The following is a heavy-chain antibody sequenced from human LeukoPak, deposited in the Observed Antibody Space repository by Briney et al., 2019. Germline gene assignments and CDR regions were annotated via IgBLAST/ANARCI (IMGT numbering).Heavy chain of an antibody. V-gene: IGHV1-69*04. D-gene: IGHD2-2*01. CDR3: ARGTGSTSFDY. J-gene: IGHJ4*02. CDR1: GGTFSSYA. CDR2: IIPILGIA. Sequence: ASVKVSCEASGGTFSSYAISWVRQAPGQGLEWMGRIIPILGIANYAQKFQGRVTISADKSTSTAYMELSSLRSEDTAVYYCARGTGSTSFDYWGQGTLVTVSS.